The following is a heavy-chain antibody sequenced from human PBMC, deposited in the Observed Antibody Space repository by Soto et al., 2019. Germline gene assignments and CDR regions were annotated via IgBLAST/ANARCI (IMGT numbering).Heavy chain of an antibody. CDR2: IDPSDSYT. CDR3: ARQIAVAGVDDAFDI. D-gene: IGHD6-19*01. J-gene: IGHJ3*02. Sequence: PGGSLKISCKGSGYSFTSYWISWVRQMPGKGLEWMGRIDPSDSYTNYSPSFQGHVTISADKSISTAYLQWSSLRASDTAMYYCARQIAVAGVDDAFDIWGQGTMVTVSS. CDR1: GYSFTSYW. V-gene: IGHV5-10-1*01.